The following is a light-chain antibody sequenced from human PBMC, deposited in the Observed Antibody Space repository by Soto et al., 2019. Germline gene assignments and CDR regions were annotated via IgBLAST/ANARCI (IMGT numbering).Light chain of an antibody. J-gene: IGLJ1*01. V-gene: IGLV2-14*01. CDR3: SSYTRSSTFYV. CDR2: EVG. Sequence: QAASVSGSPGQSITISCTGSSSDVGGYNYVSWYQHHPGKAPKLMIYEVGNRPSGVSNRFSGSKSGNTASLTISGLQAEDEADYYCSSYTRSSTFYVFGTGTKLTVL. CDR1: SSDVGGYNY.